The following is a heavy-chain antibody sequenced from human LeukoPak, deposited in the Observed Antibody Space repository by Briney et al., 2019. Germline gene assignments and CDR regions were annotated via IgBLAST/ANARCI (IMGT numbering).Heavy chain of an antibody. CDR1: GYTFTGYY. Sequence: SVKVSCKASGYTFTGYYMHWVRQAPGQGLEWMGGIISIFGAANYAQKFQGRVTITADESTSTAYMELSSLRSEDTAVYYCAIPATVTTPFDYWGQGTLVTVSS. CDR2: IISIFGAA. D-gene: IGHD4-17*01. CDR3: AIPATVTTPFDY. J-gene: IGHJ4*02. V-gene: IGHV1-69*13.